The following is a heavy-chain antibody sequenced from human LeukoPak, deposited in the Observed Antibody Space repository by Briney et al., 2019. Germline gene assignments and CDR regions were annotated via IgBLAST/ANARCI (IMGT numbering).Heavy chain of an antibody. D-gene: IGHD3-10*01. CDR3: ARDAYGSGSYLT. V-gene: IGHV3-9*01. CDR1: GFSFDDYA. CDR2: VNWNSGSI. J-gene: IGHJ5*02. Sequence: GGSLRLSCAASGFSFDDYAMHWVRQAPGKGLEWVSGVNWNSGSIDYAESVKGRFTISRDNAKNSLYLQMNSLRAEDTALYYCARDAYGSGSYLTWGQGTLVTISS.